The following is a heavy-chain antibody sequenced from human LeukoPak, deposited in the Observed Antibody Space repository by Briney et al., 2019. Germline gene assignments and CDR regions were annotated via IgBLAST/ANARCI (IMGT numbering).Heavy chain of an antibody. CDR2: INPSGYST. J-gene: IGHJ4*02. D-gene: IGHD3-10*01. V-gene: IGHV1-46*01. CDR3: ARGAWFGGY. Sequence: ASVKVSCKASGYTFTSYYMHWVRQAPGQGLEWMGIINPSGYSTSYAQKFQGRVTLTRDTSTSTFYMDLSSLRSEDTAVYYCARGAWFGGYWGQGTLVTVSS. CDR1: GYTFTSYY.